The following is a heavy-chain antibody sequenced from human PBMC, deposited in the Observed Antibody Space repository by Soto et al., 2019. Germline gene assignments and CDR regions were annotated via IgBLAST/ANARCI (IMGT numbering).Heavy chain of an antibody. D-gene: IGHD1-26*01. Sequence: GGSLRLSCAASGFTFSSYAMSWVRQAPGKGLEWVSAISGSGGSTYYADSVKGRFTISRDNSKNTLYLQMNSLRAEDTAVYYCAKDSAPEGATTCDYWGQGTLVTVSS. CDR2: ISGSGGST. CDR1: GFTFSSYA. CDR3: AKDSAPEGATTCDY. J-gene: IGHJ4*02. V-gene: IGHV3-23*01.